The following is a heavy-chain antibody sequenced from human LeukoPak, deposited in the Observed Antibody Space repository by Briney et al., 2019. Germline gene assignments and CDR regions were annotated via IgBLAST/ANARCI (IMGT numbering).Heavy chain of an antibody. D-gene: IGHD3-22*01. CDR2: INWNGGST. Sequence: GGSLRLSCAASGFTFDDYGMSWVRQAPGKGLEWVSGINWNGGSTGYADSVKGRFTISRDNAKNSLYLQMNSLRADDTALYYCARPDSSGYYRAFDIWGQGTMVTVSS. J-gene: IGHJ3*02. V-gene: IGHV3-20*04. CDR3: ARPDSSGYYRAFDI. CDR1: GFTFDDYG.